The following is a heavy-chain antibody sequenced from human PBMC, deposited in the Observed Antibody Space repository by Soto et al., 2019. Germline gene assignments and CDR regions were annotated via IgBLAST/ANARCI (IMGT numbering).Heavy chain of an antibody. CDR1: GASIISSSYY. Sequence: SDTLSLTCPVSGASIISSSYYWGWIRQPPGKGLEWIGSIYYSGSTYYNPSLKSRVTISVDTSKNQFSLKLSSVTAADTAVYYFASLAIEGSSWYFDSYYGMDVWGQGSTVA. V-gene: IGHV4-39*01. D-gene: IGHD6-13*01. CDR2: IYYSGST. J-gene: IGHJ6*02. CDR3: ASLAIEGSSWYFDSYYGMDV.